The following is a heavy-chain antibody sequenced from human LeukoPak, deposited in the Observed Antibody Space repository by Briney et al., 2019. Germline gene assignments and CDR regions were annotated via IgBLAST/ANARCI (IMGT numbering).Heavy chain of an antibody. CDR2: IRSKNYGGTT. J-gene: IGHJ3*02. V-gene: IGHV3-49*04. Sequence: GGSLRLSCTGSGFTFGDYAMNWVRQAPGKGLEWVGFIRSKNYGGTTEYAASVKGRFTISRDDSRGIAYLQMNSLRAEDTAVYYCARDRYRYDTSGADDAFDIWGQGTMVTVSS. D-gene: IGHD3-22*01. CDR3: ARDRYRYDTSGADDAFDI. CDR1: GFTFGDYA.